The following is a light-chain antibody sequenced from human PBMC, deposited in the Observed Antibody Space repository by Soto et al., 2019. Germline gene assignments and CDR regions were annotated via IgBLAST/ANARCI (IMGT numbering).Light chain of an antibody. CDR3: CSYADSYTLV. Sequence: QSVLTQPRSVSGSPGQSVTLSCTGTSSDVGGYHYVSWYQHHPGKAPKIIIYDVNKRPSGVPDRFSGSKSGNTASLTISGLQTEDEADYYCCSYADSYTLVFGGGTKVTVL. CDR2: DVN. J-gene: IGLJ2*01. V-gene: IGLV2-11*01. CDR1: SSDVGGYHY.